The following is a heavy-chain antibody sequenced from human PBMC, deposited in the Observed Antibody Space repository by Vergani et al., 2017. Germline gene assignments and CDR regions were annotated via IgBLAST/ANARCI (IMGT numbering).Heavy chain of an antibody. Sequence: EVQLLQSEGAVVQPGGSLRLSCVASGFTFSSHAMSWVRQGHGQGLELVSSIKNNGDSTHYADSVKGRFTLSRDNSKNTLYLQMNSLRVEDTAVYYCGRGSDNYNWGQGTLVTVSS. CDR1: GFTFSSHA. CDR2: IKNNGDST. J-gene: IGHJ4*02. V-gene: IGHV3-23*01. D-gene: IGHD1-1*01. CDR3: GRGSDNYN.